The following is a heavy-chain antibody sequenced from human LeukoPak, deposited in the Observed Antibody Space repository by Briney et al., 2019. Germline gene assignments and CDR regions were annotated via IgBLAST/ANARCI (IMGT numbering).Heavy chain of an antibody. J-gene: IGHJ4*02. CDR1: GYSFTNYW. D-gene: IGHD6-25*01. Sequence: RGESLKISCKGSGYSFTNYWIGGVRQMPGKGREGMGIIYPGDSDTRYSPSFQGQVTVSAHKSISTTYLQWSSLKASDTAMYYCARQLRGIDYWGQGTLVTVSS. V-gene: IGHV5-51*01. CDR3: ARQLRGIDY. CDR2: IYPGDSDT.